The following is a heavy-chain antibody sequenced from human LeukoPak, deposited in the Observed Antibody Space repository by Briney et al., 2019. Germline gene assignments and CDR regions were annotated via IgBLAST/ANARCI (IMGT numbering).Heavy chain of an antibody. V-gene: IGHV3-30-3*01. CDR1: GFTFSTYA. Sequence: GRSLRLSCAASGFTFSTYAMHWVRQAPGKGLEWVAVISYDGSKKYYADSVRGRFTISRDNSKDTLYLQMNSLRAEDRAVYYCARDTDCSGSIAYWGQGTLVTVSS. J-gene: IGHJ4*02. D-gene: IGHD3-22*01. CDR3: ARDTDCSGSIAY. CDR2: ISYDGSKK.